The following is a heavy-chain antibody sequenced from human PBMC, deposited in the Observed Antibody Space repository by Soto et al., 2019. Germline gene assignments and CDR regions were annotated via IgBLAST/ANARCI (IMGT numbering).Heavy chain of an antibody. V-gene: IGHV5-51*01. CDR3: ATLAGTGSYRDLYFDN. CDR1: GYNFASHW. CDR2: ILPGDSYT. Sequence: GEFLKISCKGSGYNFASHWIGWVRQMPGKGLEWMGIILPGDSYTTYSPSFQGQVTVSADQSISTVYLQWSSLKASDTAMYYCATLAGTGSYRDLYFDNWGQGTPVTVSS. D-gene: IGHD1-26*01. J-gene: IGHJ4*01.